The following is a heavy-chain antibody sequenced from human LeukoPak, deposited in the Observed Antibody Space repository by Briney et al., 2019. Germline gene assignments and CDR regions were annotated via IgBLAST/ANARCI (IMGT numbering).Heavy chain of an antibody. J-gene: IGHJ4*02. CDR2: IYYSGST. CDR3: ARVYYDYVWGSYRSAPEYYFDY. V-gene: IGHV4-59*01. Sequence: SETLSLTCTVSGGSISSYYWSWIRQPPGKGLEWIGYIYYSGSTNYNPSLKSRVTISVDTSKNQFSLKLSSETAADTAVYYCARVYYDYVWGSYRSAPEYYFDYWGQGTLVTVSS. CDR1: GGSISSYY. D-gene: IGHD3-16*02.